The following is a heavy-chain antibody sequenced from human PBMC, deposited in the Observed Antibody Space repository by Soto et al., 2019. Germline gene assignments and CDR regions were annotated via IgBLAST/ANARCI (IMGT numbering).Heavy chain of an antibody. CDR1: GGSINSDDYY. Sequence: QVQLQESGPGLVKPSQTLSLTCTVSGGSINSDDYYWTWIRQPPGKVLEWIGYIYYSGGTYYNPSLKSRVTMSIDPSKSPFSLRLASVTAEDTAVYYCARETEMVARAFDIWGQGTMVTVSS. V-gene: IGHV4-30-4*01. CDR3: ARETEMVARAFDI. D-gene: IGHD2-15*01. J-gene: IGHJ3*02. CDR2: IYYSGGT.